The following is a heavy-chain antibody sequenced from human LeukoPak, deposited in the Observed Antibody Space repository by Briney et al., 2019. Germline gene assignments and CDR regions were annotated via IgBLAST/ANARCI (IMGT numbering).Heavy chain of an antibody. V-gene: IGHV3-7*03. D-gene: IGHD3-10*02. CDR2: IRQDGNEK. CDR1: GFTFSNYW. Sequence: GGSLRLSCAASGFTFSNYWMSWVRQAPGKGLEWVANIRQDGNEKYYVDSVKGRFTISKDNAKISLYLQMNSLRAEDTAIYYCARDVRLRSMDVWGQGTTVTVSS. J-gene: IGHJ6*02. CDR3: ARDVRLRSMDV.